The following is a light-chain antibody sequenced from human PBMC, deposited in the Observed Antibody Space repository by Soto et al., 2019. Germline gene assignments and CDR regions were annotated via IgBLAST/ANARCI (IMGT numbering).Light chain of an antibody. CDR1: QSVSSSY. Sequence: EIVLTQSPGTLSLSPGERATLSCRASQSVSSSYLAWYQQNPGQAPRLLIYGASSRATGIPDRFSGGGSGTDFTLTISRLDPEVAAVYYWQQYDGSRSFGQGTNGEI. V-gene: IGKV3-20*01. CDR3: QQYDGSRS. J-gene: IGKJ1*01. CDR2: GAS.